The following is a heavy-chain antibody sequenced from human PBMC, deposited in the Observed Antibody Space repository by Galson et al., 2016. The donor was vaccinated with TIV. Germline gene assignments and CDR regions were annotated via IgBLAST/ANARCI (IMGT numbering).Heavy chain of an antibody. V-gene: IGHV3-11*01. Sequence: SLRLSCAASGFTFSDYYMSWVRQAPGKGLEWLSYIGSSGRAIYYADSVKGRFTISRDNAKNSLLLQMKSLRREDSALYYCVKARGFTYGSPQDYYYGMDVWGQGSTVTVSS. D-gene: IGHD5-18*01. J-gene: IGHJ6*02. CDR1: GFTFSDYY. CDR3: VKARGFTYGSPQDYYYGMDV. CDR2: IGSSGRAI.